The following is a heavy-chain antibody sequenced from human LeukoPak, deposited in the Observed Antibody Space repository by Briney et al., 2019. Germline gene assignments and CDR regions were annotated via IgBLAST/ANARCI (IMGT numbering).Heavy chain of an antibody. D-gene: IGHD3-22*01. CDR3: AGLGGGYFFPFDY. Sequence: SETLSLTCTVSGGSITRSSYYWAWIRQPPGKALEWIATVYYSGSTYYNPSLQSRVTIDTSKKQFSLKLSSVTAADTAVYYCAGLGGGYFFPFDYWGQGTLVTVSS. V-gene: IGHV4-39*07. J-gene: IGHJ4*02. CDR1: GGSITRSSYY. CDR2: VYYSGST.